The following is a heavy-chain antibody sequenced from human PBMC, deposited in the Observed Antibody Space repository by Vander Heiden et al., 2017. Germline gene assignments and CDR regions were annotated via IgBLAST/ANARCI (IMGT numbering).Heavy chain of an antibody. D-gene: IGHD6-13*01. CDR2: IKQDGGEK. CDR3: ARVGRSGNFDY. CDR1: GFTFSGPW. V-gene: IGHV3-7*01. Sequence: EVQLVESGGGLVQPGGSLRLSCAASGFTFSGPWMSWVRQAPGKGVEWVANIKQDGGEKVYVDSVKGRFTISRDNAKNSLYLQMSSLRAEDTAVYYCARVGRSGNFDYWGQGTLVTVSS. J-gene: IGHJ4*02.